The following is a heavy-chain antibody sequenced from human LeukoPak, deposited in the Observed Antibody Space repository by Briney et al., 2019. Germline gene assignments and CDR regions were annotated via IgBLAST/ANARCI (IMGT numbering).Heavy chain of an antibody. D-gene: IGHD2-2*01. Sequence: SVKVSCKASGGTFSSYAISWVRQAPGQGLEWMGGIIPIFGTANYAQKFQGRVTITADESTSTAYMELSSLRSEDTAVSYCARDRGVVVPAAMGRFDPWGQGTLVTVSS. V-gene: IGHV1-69*13. CDR2: IIPIFGTA. J-gene: IGHJ5*02. CDR1: GGTFSSYA. CDR3: ARDRGVVVPAAMGRFDP.